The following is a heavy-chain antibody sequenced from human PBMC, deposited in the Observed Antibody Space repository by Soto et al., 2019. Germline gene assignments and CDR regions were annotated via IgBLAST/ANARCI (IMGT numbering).Heavy chain of an antibody. J-gene: IGHJ5*02. CDR3: ARVRAVSSATSCELDP. Sequence: QVQLQESGPGLVKPSETLSLTCAVSGGSISSSNWWTWVRHPPGKGLEGIGEISHSGTTYYNPSCKSRVDKSIHRSKNQFPLKLSSVTAADTAVYYCARVRAVSSATSCELDPWGQGTLCTVSS. CDR1: GGSISSSNW. V-gene: IGHV4-4*02. CDR2: ISHSGTT. D-gene: IGHD2-2*01.